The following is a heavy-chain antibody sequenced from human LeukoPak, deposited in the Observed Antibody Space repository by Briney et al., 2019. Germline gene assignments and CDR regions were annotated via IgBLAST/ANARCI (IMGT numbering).Heavy chain of an antibody. J-gene: IGHJ6*03. Sequence: GESLKISCKGSGYSFTSYWIGWVRQMPGKGLEWMGIIYPGDSDTRYSPSFQGQVTISADKSISTAYLQWSSLKASDTAMYYCARLDDYGDYRPGHDYYYMDVWGKGTTVTVSS. CDR2: IYPGDSDT. D-gene: IGHD4-17*01. V-gene: IGHV5-51*01. CDR3: ARLDDYGDYRPGHDYYYMDV. CDR1: GYSFTSYW.